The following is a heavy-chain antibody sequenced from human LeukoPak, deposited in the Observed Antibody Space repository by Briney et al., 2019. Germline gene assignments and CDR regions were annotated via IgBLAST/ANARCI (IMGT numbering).Heavy chain of an antibody. CDR3: ARSRRNYFVGYYYYYMDV. D-gene: IGHD3-10*02. CDR1: GFTFSSYW. J-gene: IGHJ6*03. CDR2: IKQDGSEK. Sequence: PGGSLRLSCAASGFTFSSYWMSWVRQAPGKGLEWVANIKQDGSEKYYVDSVKGRFTISRDNAKNSLYLQMNSLRAEDTALYYCARSRRNYFVGYYYYYMDVWGKGTTVTVSS. V-gene: IGHV3-7*03.